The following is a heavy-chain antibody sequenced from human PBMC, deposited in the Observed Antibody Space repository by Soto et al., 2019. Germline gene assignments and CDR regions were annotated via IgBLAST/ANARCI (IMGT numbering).Heavy chain of an antibody. Sequence: KPGGSLRLSCAASGFSFSDYYMTWIRQAPGKGLEWVSYINSGGSTIYYADSVKGRFTVSRDNAKNSLYLQMDSLRADDTAVYYCASDPYYYASNYWGQGTLVTVSS. J-gene: IGHJ4*02. V-gene: IGHV3-11*01. CDR1: GFSFSDYY. CDR3: ASDPYYYASNY. D-gene: IGHD3-10*01. CDR2: INSGGSTI.